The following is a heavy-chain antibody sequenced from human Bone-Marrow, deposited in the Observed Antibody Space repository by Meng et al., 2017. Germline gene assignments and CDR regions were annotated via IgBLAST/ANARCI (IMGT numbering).Heavy chain of an antibody. J-gene: IGHJ6*02. D-gene: IGHD3-22*01. CDR1: GFTFSSYW. Sequence: GESLKISCAASGFTFSSYWMSWVRQAPGKGLEWVANIKQDGSEKYYVDSVKGRFTTSRDNAKNSLYLQMNSLRAEDTAVYYCAREPRYYYDSSGYLQYYYYGMDVWGQGTTVTVSS. CDR2: IKQDGSEK. V-gene: IGHV3-7*01. CDR3: AREPRYYYDSSGYLQYYYYGMDV.